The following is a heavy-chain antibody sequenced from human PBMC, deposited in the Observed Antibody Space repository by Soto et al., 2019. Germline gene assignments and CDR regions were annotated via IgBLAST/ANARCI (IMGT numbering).Heavy chain of an antibody. J-gene: IGHJ4*02. D-gene: IGHD3-9*01. Sequence: PVGSLRLSCASSGFAFSGYGMHCVRHSPGKGLEWVAVIYFDGSNPQYTDSVKGRFTISRDNSKNTLYLQMNRLRVEDTAVYYCGGGGSSGLRYIDWLTHWGQGTQVIVSS. V-gene: IGHV3-30*12. CDR1: GFAFSGYG. CDR2: IYFDGSNP. CDR3: GGGGSSGLRYIDWLTH.